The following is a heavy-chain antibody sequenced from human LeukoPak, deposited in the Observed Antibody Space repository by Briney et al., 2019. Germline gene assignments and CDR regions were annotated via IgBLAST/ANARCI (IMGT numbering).Heavy chain of an antibody. Sequence: ASVKVSCKASGHTFTSYDINWVRQATGQGLEWMGWMNPNSGNTGYAQKLQGRVTMTRNTSISTAYMELSSLRSEDTAVYYCARGSYYYDSSGVDYWGQGTLVTVSS. CDR1: GHTFTSYD. V-gene: IGHV1-8*01. D-gene: IGHD3-22*01. J-gene: IGHJ4*02. CDR2: MNPNSGNT. CDR3: ARGSYYYDSSGVDY.